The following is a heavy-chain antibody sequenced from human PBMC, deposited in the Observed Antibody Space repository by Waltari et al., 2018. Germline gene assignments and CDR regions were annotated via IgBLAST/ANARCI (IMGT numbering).Heavy chain of an antibody. D-gene: IGHD3-16*01. CDR2: ISSSSSYI. CDR1: GFNFSSYS. CDR3: ASEISLRY. Sequence: EVQLVESGGGLVKPGGSLRLSCAASGFNFSSYSMTWVRQAQGMGLEWVSSISSSSSYIYYADSVKCRFPISSDNAKNSLYLQMNSLRAEDTAVYYCASEISLRYWGQGTLVTVSS. J-gene: IGHJ4*02. V-gene: IGHV3-21*01.